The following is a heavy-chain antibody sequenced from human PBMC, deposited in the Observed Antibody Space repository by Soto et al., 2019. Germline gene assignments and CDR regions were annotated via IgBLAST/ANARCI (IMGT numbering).Heavy chain of an antibody. CDR1: GFTFSNYW. J-gene: IGHJ3*01. V-gene: IGHV3-74*03. Sequence: EEQLVESGGGLGQPGGSLRLSCAASGFTFSNYWMHWVRQVPGKGLLWVSRINGDGSNTKYADSVRGRFTISRDNAKNTLYLQMNILRADDTAVYYCFRLRSTTLGGGDDFAVWGQGTVVTVSS. CDR2: INGDGSNT. CDR3: FRLRSTTLGGGDDFAV. D-gene: IGHD4-17*01.